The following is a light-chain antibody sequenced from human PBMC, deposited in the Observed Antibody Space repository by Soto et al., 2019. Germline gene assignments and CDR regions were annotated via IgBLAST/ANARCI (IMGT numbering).Light chain of an antibody. V-gene: IGKV1-8*01. Sequence: AIRMTQSPSSLSASTGDRVTITCRASQGISSYLAWYQQKPGKAPKLLIYAASTLQSGVPSRFSGSGSGTAVTLTISCLQSEDFANYYCQQYYSYPLTFGGGTKVEIK. CDR3: QQYYSYPLT. CDR1: QGISSY. CDR2: AAS. J-gene: IGKJ4*01.